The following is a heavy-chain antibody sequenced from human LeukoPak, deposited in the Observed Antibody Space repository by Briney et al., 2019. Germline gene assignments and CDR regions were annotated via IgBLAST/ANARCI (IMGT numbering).Heavy chain of an antibody. Sequence: ASVKVSCKASVYSFTSYYMHWVRPAPGQGREWMGIINSSGGSTSYAQKFQGRVTMTRDTSTRTVYVELSSLRSEDTAVYYCARESDSGYSSSFNWFDPWGEGALVTVSS. CDR1: VYSFTSYY. V-gene: IGHV1-46*01. CDR2: INSSGGST. CDR3: ARESDSGYSSSFNWFDP. J-gene: IGHJ5*02. D-gene: IGHD6-19*01.